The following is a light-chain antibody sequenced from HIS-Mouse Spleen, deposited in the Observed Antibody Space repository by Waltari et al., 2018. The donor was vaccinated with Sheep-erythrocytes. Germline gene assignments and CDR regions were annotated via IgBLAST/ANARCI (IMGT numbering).Light chain of an antibody. CDR3: QSYDSSNHRGV. V-gene: IGLV6-57*02. J-gene: IGLJ3*02. CDR1: SGSIASNY. CDR2: EDN. Sequence: NFMLTQPHSVSEPPGKTVTISCTASSGSIASNYVQWYQQRPGSAPTTAIYEDNQRPPGVPDRFSGSIDSSSNSASLTISGLKTEDEADYYCQSYDSSNHRGVFGGGTKLTVL.